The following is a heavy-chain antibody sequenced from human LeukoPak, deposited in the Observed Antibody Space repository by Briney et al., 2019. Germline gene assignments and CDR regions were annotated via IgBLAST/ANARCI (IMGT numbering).Heavy chain of an antibody. J-gene: IGHJ3*02. D-gene: IGHD3-10*01. V-gene: IGHV3-21*01. CDR3: ASLLWFGDDAFDI. CDR2: ISSSSSYI. CDR1: GFTFSSYS. Sequence: PGGSLRLSCAASGFTFSSYSMNWVRQAPGKGLEWVSSISSSSSYIYYADSVKGRFTISRDNAKNSLYLQMDSLRAEYTAVYYCASLLWFGDDAFDIWGQGTMVTVSS.